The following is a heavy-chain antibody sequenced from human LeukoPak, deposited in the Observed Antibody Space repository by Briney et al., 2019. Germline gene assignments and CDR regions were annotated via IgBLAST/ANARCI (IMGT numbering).Heavy chain of an antibody. CDR1: GFTFSSYA. J-gene: IGHJ6*02. CDR3: ARELSVFGVTTTYYYGMDV. V-gene: IGHV3-30-3*01. Sequence: GGSLRLSCAASGFTFSSYAMHWVRQAPGKGLEWVAVISYDGSNKYYADSVKGRFTISRDNSKNTLYLQMNSLRAEDTAVYYCARELSVFGVTTTYYYGMDVWGQGTTVTVSS. CDR2: ISYDGSNK. D-gene: IGHD3-3*01.